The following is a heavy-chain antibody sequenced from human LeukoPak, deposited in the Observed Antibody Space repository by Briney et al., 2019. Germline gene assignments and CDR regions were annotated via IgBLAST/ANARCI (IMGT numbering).Heavy chain of an antibody. CDR2: IIPIFGTA. CDR1: GGTFSSYA. D-gene: IGHD6-19*01. J-gene: IGHJ6*03. CDR3: ARAVGSVAGKYYYMDV. V-gene: IGHV1-69*05. Sequence: ASVKVSCKASGGTFSSYAISWVRRAPGQGLEWMGGIIPIFGTANYAQKFQGRVTITTDESTSTAYMELSSLRSEDTAVYYCARAVGSVAGKYYYMDVWGKGTTVTVSS.